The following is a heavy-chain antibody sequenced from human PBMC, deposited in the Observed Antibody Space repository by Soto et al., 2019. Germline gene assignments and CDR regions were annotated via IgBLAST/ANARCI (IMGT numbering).Heavy chain of an antibody. Sequence: PSETLSLTCTVSGGSISSGGNYWSWIRQHPGKGLEWIGYIYYSGSTYYSPSLKSRVTISIDTSKNQFSLKLSSVTAADTAVFYCARRYASSFDYWGQGTLVTVPS. V-gene: IGHV4-31*03. CDR1: GGSISSGGNY. CDR2: IYYSGST. D-gene: IGHD3-16*01. J-gene: IGHJ4*02. CDR3: ARRYASSFDY.